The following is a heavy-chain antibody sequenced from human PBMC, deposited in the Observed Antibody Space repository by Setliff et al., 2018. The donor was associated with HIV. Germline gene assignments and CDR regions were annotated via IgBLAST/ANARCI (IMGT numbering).Heavy chain of an antibody. CDR1: GGSISSGNHY. Sequence: TLSLTCTVSGGSISSGNHYWAWIRQPAGKRLEWIGHIYASGSTYYNPSLNSRASISVDTSNSQVSLRLTSVTAADTAVYYCAREIPFRGNANMWDYYAMDVWGQGITVTVSS. CDR3: AREIPFRGNANMWDYYAMDV. D-gene: IGHD3-16*01. J-gene: IGHJ6*02. V-gene: IGHV4-61*09. CDR2: IYASGST.